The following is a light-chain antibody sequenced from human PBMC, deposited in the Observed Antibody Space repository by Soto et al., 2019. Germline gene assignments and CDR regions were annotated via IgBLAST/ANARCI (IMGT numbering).Light chain of an antibody. CDR3: LQDYSFPWT. CDR1: QDISSY. V-gene: IGKV1-6*01. Sequence: AIQLTQSPSSLSASVGDRVTITCRASQDISSYLGWYQQNPGKAPKLLIYAASTLQRGVPSRFSGSGSGTDFTLTISSLQPEDFATYYCLQDYSFPWTFGQGTKVDIK. CDR2: AAS. J-gene: IGKJ1*01.